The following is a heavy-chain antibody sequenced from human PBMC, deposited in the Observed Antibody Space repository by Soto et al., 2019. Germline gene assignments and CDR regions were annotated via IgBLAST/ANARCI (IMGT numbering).Heavy chain of an antibody. D-gene: IGHD3-3*01. CDR3: AARLFWSGPWTARRLDY. J-gene: IGHJ4*02. V-gene: IGHV4-34*01. Sequence: PSETLSLTCAVYGGSFIGHYWSWIRQPPGKGLEWIGQISHSGNANYNPSLTSRVTISVDKSKNHFSLKLTSVTAADTAVYYCAARLFWSGPWTARRLDYRGQRTLVTVSS. CDR2: ISHSGNA. CDR1: GGSFIGHY.